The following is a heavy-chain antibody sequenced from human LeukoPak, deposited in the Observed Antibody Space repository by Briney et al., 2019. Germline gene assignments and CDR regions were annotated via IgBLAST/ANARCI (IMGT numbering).Heavy chain of an antibody. CDR3: ARVPFDY. J-gene: IGHJ4*02. CDR2: IYHSGST. V-gene: IGHV4-38-2*02. CDR1: GYSISSGYY. D-gene: IGHD2-2*01. Sequence: SETLSLTCTVSGYSISSGYYWGWIRQPPGKGLEWIGSIYHSGSTYYNPSLKSRVTISVDTSKNKFSLKLSSLTAADTAVYYCARVPFDYWGQGTLVTVSS.